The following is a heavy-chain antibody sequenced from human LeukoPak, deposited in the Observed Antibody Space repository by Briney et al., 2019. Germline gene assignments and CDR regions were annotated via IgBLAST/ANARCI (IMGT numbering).Heavy chain of an antibody. Sequence: GRSLRLSCAASGFVVTANYLAWARQAPGKGLEWVSTISNGGDPFYGDSVKGRSTISRDNSKNTLYLQMNSLRAEDTAVYYCARGTIAVAGTGSFDYWGQGTLVTVSS. CDR3: ARGTIAVAGTGSFDY. CDR2: ISNGGDP. CDR1: GFVVTANY. D-gene: IGHD6-19*01. V-gene: IGHV3-53*01. J-gene: IGHJ4*02.